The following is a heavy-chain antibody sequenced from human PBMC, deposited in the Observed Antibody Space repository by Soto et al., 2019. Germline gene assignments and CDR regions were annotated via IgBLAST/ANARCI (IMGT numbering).Heavy chain of an antibody. CDR3: AFQGIAAAGDYMDV. V-gene: IGHV4-39*01. D-gene: IGHD6-13*01. J-gene: IGHJ6*03. Sequence: TSETLSLTCTVSGGSISSSSYYWGWIRQPPGKGLEWIGSIYYSGSTYYNPSLKSRVTISVDTSKNQFSLKLSSVTAADTAVYYCAFQGIAAAGDYMDVWGKGTTVTVSS. CDR2: IYYSGST. CDR1: GGSISSSSYY.